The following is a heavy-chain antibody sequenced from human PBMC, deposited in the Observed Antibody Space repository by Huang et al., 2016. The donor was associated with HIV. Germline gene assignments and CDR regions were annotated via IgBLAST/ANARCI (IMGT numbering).Heavy chain of an antibody. D-gene: IGHD3-9*01. V-gene: IGHV4-59*11. Sequence: QVQLQESGPGLVKPSGTLSLTCSVSGDSISSQYWGWLRRPPGKGLAWFGTIDYSGGPSYNPSLKRRVTMSVDTSKNQFSLKLNSVTAADTAVYYCARYDVLTGANYYMDVWGIGSTVIVSS. CDR1: GDSISSQY. J-gene: IGHJ6*03. CDR3: ARYDVLTGANYYMDV. CDR2: IDYSGGP.